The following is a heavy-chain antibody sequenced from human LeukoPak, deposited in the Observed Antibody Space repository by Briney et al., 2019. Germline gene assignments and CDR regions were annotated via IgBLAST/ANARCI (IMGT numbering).Heavy chain of an antibody. J-gene: IGHJ4*02. D-gene: IGHD3-22*01. CDR2: IWYDGGHK. CDR3: ARDRDYDSANFDY. V-gene: IGHV3-33*01. Sequence: GGPLRPSCAASGFTFSSFGMHWVRQAPGKGLEWVAVIWYDGGHKYYADSVKGRFSISRDNSKNTLYLQMSSLRAEDTAVYYCARDRDYDSANFDYWGQGTLVTVSS. CDR1: GFTFSSFG.